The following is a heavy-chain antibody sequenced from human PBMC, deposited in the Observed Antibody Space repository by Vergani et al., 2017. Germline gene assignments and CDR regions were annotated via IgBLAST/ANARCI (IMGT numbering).Heavy chain of an antibody. D-gene: IGHD2-2*02. Sequence: EVQVVESGGGLIKPGGSLRLSCVVSGITFKNAWINWVRQALGKGLEWIGRIRSKNDGGTADYAAPLKGRFTISRDDSKDSAFLLVNNLKTADTVVYFCYTDYHDYWGQGTLVTVSS. CDR3: YTDYHDY. J-gene: IGHJ4*02. V-gene: IGHV3-15*01. CDR1: GITFKNAW. CDR2: IRSKNDGGTA.